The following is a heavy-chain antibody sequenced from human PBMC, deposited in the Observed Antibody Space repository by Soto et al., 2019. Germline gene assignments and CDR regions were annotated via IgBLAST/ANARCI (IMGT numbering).Heavy chain of an antibody. V-gene: IGHV1-24*01. Sequence: ASVKVSCKVSGYALTELSIHWVRQAPGKGLEWMGGFDPEDGETIYAQKFQGRVTMTEDTSTDTAYMELSSLRSEDTAVYYCATGLEGASAIDYWGQGTLVTVSS. D-gene: IGHD1-1*01. CDR1: GYALTELS. CDR3: ATGLEGASAIDY. J-gene: IGHJ4*02. CDR2: FDPEDGET.